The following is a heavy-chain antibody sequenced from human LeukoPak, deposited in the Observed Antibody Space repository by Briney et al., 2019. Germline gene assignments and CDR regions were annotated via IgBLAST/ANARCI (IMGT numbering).Heavy chain of an antibody. CDR2: ISYDGSNK. CDR3: ASRSKKSGYDPHLDY. D-gene: IGHD5-12*01. J-gene: IGHJ4*02. CDR1: GFTFSSYG. V-gene: IGHV3-30*03. Sequence: GGSLRLSCAASGFTFSSYGMHWVRQAPGKGLEWVAVISYDGSNKYYADSVKGRFTTSRDNSKNTLYLQMNSLRAEDTAVYYCASRSKKSGYDPHLDYWGQGTLVTVSS.